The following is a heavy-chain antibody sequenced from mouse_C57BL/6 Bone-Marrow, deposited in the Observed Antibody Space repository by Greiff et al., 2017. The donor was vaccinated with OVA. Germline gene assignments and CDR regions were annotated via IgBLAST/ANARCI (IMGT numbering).Heavy chain of an antibody. Sequence: VQLQESGPGLVAPSQSLSITCTVSGFSLTSYGVDWVRQPPGKGLEWLGVIWGGGSTNYNSALMSRLSISKDNSKSQGCLKMNSLQTDDTAMYYCAKHSPLYYYGSSHPFADWGQGTLVTVSA. D-gene: IGHD1-1*01. CDR1: GFSLTSYG. CDR2: IWGGGST. CDR3: AKHSPLYYYGSSHPFAD. J-gene: IGHJ3*01. V-gene: IGHV2-9*01.